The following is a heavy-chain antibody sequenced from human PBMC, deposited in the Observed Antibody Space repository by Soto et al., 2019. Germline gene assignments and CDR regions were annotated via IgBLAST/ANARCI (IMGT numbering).Heavy chain of an antibody. D-gene: IGHD6-6*01. Sequence: ASVKVCCKASGYTFTGYYMHWVRQAPGQGLEWMGWINPNSGGTNYAQKFQGWVTMTRDTSISTAYMELSRLRSDDTAVYYCARDRSPLYSSSFLYYFDYWGQGTLVTVSS. CDR3: ARDRSPLYSSSFLYYFDY. CDR1: GYTFTGYY. CDR2: INPNSGGT. J-gene: IGHJ4*02. V-gene: IGHV1-2*04.